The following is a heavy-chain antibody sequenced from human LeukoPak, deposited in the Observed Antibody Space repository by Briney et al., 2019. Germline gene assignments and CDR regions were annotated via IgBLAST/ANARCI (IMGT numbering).Heavy chain of an antibody. J-gene: IGHJ3*02. V-gene: IGHV3-33*01. CDR3: ARSRGAADAFDI. Sequence: PGRSLRLSCAASGVTFSSYGMHWVRQAPGKGLEWVAVIWYDGSNKYYADSVKGRFTISRDNSKNTLYLQMNSLRAEDTAVYYCARSRGAADAFDIWGQGTMVTVSS. CDR2: IWYDGSNK. CDR1: GVTFSSYG. D-gene: IGHD3-10*01.